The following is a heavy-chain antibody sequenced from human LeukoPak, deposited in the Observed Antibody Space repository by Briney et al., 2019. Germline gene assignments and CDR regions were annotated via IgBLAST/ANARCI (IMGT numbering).Heavy chain of an antibody. CDR2: INHSGST. CDR1: GGSFSGYY. CDR3: ARDSVAGSH. Sequence: SETLSLTCAVYGGSFSGYYWSWIRQPPGKGLEWIGEINHSGSTNYNPSLKSRVTISVDTSKNQFSLKLSSVTAADTAVYYRARDSVAGSHWGQGTLVTVSS. J-gene: IGHJ4*02. V-gene: IGHV4-34*01. D-gene: IGHD6-19*01.